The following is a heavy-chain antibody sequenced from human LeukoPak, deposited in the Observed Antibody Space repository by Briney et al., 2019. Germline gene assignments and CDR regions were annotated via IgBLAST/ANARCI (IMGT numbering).Heavy chain of an antibody. D-gene: IGHD2-15*01. Sequence: PGGSLRLSCAASGLTFSSYGMHWVRQAPGKGLEWVAVIWYDGSNKYYADSVKGRFTISRDNSKNTLYLQMNSLRAEDTAVYYCESSVVAAIDYWGQGTLVTVSS. CDR3: ESSVVAAIDY. CDR1: GLTFSSYG. J-gene: IGHJ4*02. V-gene: IGHV3-33*01. CDR2: IWYDGSNK.